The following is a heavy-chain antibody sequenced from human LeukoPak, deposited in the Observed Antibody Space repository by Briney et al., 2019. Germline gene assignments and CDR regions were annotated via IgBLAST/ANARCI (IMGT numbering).Heavy chain of an antibody. D-gene: IGHD4-17*01. Sequence: PSETLSLTCTVAGGSISSSNHYWGWIRQPPGKGLEWIGSIYYSGSTNYNPSLKSRVTISVDTSKNQFSLKLSSVTAADTAVYYCARDQDGEDYGNAFNIWGQGTLVTVFS. V-gene: IGHV4-39*07. CDR1: GGSISSSNHY. J-gene: IGHJ3*02. CDR3: ARDQDGEDYGNAFNI. CDR2: IYYSGST.